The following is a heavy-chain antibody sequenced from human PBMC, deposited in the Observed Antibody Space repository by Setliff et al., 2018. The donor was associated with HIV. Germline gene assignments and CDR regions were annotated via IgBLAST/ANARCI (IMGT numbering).Heavy chain of an antibody. D-gene: IGHD4-17*01. Sequence: WIRQPPGKGLEWVGRIKSKVSGETADYAAPVTGRFTISRDDSKNTLYLQMNSLKTEDTAVYYCTTYDYGPHSTHVGTWGQGTLVTVSS. J-gene: IGHJ5*02. V-gene: IGHV3-15*01. CDR3: TTYDYGPHSTHVGT. CDR2: IKSKVSGETA.